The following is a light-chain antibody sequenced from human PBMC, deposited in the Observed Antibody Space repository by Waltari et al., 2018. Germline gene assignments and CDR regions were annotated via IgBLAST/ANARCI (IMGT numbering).Light chain of an antibody. CDR1: QSLFYSSNNKNY. CDR2: WAS. V-gene: IGKV4-1*01. J-gene: IGKJ4*01. Sequence: DVVMTQSPDFLAVPLGERATIHCKSTQSLFYSSNNKNYFAWYQQKPGQPPKLLIYWASTRESGVPDRFSGSGSGTDFTLTISSLQAEDVAIYFCQQYYITPLSFGGGTRVEIK. CDR3: QQYYITPLS.